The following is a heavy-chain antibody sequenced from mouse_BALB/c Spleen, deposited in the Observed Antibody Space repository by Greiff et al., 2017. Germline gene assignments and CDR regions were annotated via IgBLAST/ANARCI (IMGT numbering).Heavy chain of an antibody. Sequence: QVQLQQSGAELVKPGASVKLSCKASGYTFTSYYMYWVKQRPGQGLEWIGEINPSNGGTNFNEKFKSKATLTVDKSSSTAYMQLSSLTSEDSAVYYCARKDYRYAWFAYWGQGTLVTVSA. J-gene: IGHJ3*01. D-gene: IGHD2-14*01. CDR3: ARKDYRYAWFAY. V-gene: IGHV1S81*02. CDR1: GYTFTSYY. CDR2: INPSNGGT.